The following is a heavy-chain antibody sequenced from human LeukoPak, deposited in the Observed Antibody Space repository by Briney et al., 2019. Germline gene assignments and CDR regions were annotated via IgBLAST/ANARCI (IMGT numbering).Heavy chain of an antibody. V-gene: IGHV1-8*01. CDR2: MNPDSANT. Sequence: ASVKVSCKASGYTFTSYDINWLRQAPGQGLEWMGWMNPDSANTGYAQKFQGRVTMTGNTSISTAYMELSSLRSEDTAVYYCAIGLRGYSYGYLTSFDYWGQGTLVTVSS. J-gene: IGHJ4*01. D-gene: IGHD5-18*01. CDR1: GYTFTSYD. CDR3: AIGLRGYSYGYLTSFDY.